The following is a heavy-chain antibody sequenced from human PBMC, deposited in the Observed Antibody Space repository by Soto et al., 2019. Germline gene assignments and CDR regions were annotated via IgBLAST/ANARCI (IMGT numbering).Heavy chain of an antibody. D-gene: IGHD5-18*01. CDR3: ARILRGYSYGYDAFDI. V-gene: IGHV4-59*01. Sequence: PSETLSLTCTVSGGSISSYYWSWIRQPPGKGLEWIGYIYYSGITNYNPSLKSRVTISVDTSKNQFSLKLSSVTAADTAVYYCARILRGYSYGYDAFDIWGQGTMVTVSS. CDR1: GGSISSYY. J-gene: IGHJ3*02. CDR2: IYYSGIT.